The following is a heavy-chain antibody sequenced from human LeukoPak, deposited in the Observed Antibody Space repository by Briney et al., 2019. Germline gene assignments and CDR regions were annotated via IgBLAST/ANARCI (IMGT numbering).Heavy chain of an antibody. CDR3: ARDNLRGYSYGLEYYFDY. CDR1: GYTFTGYY. J-gene: IGHJ4*02. CDR2: IIPIFGTA. Sequence: ASVKVSCKASGYTFTGYYMHWVRQAPGQGLEWMGGIIPIFGTANYAQEFQGRVTITADESTSTAYMELSSLRSEDTAVYYCARDNLRGYSYGLEYYFDYWGQGTLVTVSS. D-gene: IGHD5-18*01. V-gene: IGHV1-69*13.